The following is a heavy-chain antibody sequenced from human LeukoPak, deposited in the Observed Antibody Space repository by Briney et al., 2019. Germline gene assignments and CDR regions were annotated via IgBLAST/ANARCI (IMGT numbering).Heavy chain of an antibody. Sequence: GASVKVSCKASGYTFTSYGISWVRRAPGQGLEWMGWISAYNGNTNYAQKLQGRVTMTTDTSTSTAYMELRSLRSDDTAVYYCARDFVTMYYYDSSGFDYWGQGTLVAVSS. D-gene: IGHD3-22*01. CDR2: ISAYNGNT. V-gene: IGHV1-18*01. J-gene: IGHJ4*02. CDR3: ARDFVTMYYYDSSGFDY. CDR1: GYTFTSYG.